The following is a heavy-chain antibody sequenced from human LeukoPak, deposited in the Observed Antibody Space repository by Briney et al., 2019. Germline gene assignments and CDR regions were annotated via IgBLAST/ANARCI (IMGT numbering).Heavy chain of an antibody. Sequence: SETLSLTCTVSGGSISSYYWSWIRQPPGKGLEWIGYIYHSGSTNYNPSLKSRVTISVDTSKNQFSLKLSSVTAADTAVYYCARKIAAAGTEWFDPWGQGTLVTVSS. CDR3: ARKIAAAGTEWFDP. V-gene: IGHV4-4*08. CDR2: IYHSGST. J-gene: IGHJ5*02. CDR1: GGSISSYY. D-gene: IGHD6-13*01.